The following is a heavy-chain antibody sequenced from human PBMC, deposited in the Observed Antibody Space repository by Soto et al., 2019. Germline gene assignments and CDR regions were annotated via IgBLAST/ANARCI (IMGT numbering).Heavy chain of an antibody. J-gene: IGHJ4*02. CDR2: ISGTGGST. Sequence: EVQLLQSGGDLVQPGGSLRLSCAASGFTFSSYAMSWVRQAPGKGLEWVSTISGTGGSTYYPDYVKGRFTISRDNSKNTVYLQMNSLRAEDAAVYYFTKEITSGYYLFDYWGQGTLVTVSS. V-gene: IGHV3-23*01. CDR1: GFTFSSYA. CDR3: TKEITSGYYLFDY. D-gene: IGHD3-22*01.